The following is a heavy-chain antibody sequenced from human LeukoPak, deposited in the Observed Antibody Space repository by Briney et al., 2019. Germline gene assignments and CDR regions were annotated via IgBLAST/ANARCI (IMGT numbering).Heavy chain of an antibody. CDR3: ARALGQFDY. CDR1: GYTFTSYA. V-gene: IGHV1-3*01. CDR2: INAGNGNT. Sequence: ASVKVSCKASGYTFTSYAMHWVRQAPGQRLEWMGWINAGNGNTKYSHKFQGRVTITTGTSASTAYMEVSSLRSEDTAVYYCARALGQFDYWGQGTLVTVSS. J-gene: IGHJ4*02.